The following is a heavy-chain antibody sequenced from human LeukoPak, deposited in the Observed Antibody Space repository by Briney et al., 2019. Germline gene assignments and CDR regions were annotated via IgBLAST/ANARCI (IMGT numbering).Heavy chain of an antibody. CDR3: ARGGYYDKVNDRFDF. V-gene: IGHV1-18*01. Sequence: ASVKVSCKASGYTFTSYGISWVRQAPGQGLEWMGWISAYNGNTNYAQKLQGRVTMTTDTSTSTAYMELRGLRADDTAVYYCARGGYYDKVNDRFDFWGQGTMVTVSS. CDR2: ISAYNGNT. J-gene: IGHJ3*01. D-gene: IGHD3-9*01. CDR1: GYTFTSYG.